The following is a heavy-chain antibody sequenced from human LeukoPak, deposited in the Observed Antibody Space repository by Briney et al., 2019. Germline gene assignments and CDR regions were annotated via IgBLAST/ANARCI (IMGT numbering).Heavy chain of an antibody. CDR1: GGSFSAYY. Sequence: LSLTCAVSGGSFSAYYWSWIRQAPGKGLEWLSYISSSVSFIYYADSVKGRFTISRDNTNNSLYLQMNSLRAEDTAVYYCARVAQRITMVRGVRRLTPHYYFDYWGQGTLVTVSS. V-gene: IGHV3-11*01. CDR2: ISSSVSFI. CDR3: ARVAQRITMVRGVRRLTPHYYFDY. J-gene: IGHJ4*02. D-gene: IGHD3-10*01.